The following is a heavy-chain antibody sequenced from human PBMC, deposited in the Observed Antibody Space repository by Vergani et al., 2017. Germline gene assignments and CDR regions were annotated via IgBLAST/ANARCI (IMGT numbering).Heavy chain of an antibody. D-gene: IGHD3-9*01. CDR1: VGSISSGSYY. J-gene: IGHJ4*02. CDR3: ARQYDILTGYYDTDY. Sequence: QVQLQESGPGLVKPSQTLSLTCTVSVGSISSGSYYWSWIRQPAGKGLEWIGRIYTSGRTNYNPPLKSRVTISVDTSKNQFSLKLSSVTAADTAVYYCARQYDILTGYYDTDYWGQGTLVTVSS. V-gene: IGHV4-61*02. CDR2: IYTSGRT.